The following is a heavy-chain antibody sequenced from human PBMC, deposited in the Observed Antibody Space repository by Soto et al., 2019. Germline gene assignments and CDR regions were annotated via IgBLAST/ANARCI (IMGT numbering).Heavy chain of an antibody. CDR3: ARYSYGIKSFDY. Sequence: QVQLVQSGAEVKKPGASVKVSCKASGYTFTSYAMHWVRQAPGQRLEWMGWINAGNGNTKYSQQFQGRVTITRDTSASTAYMELSNLRSEDTAVDYCARYSYGIKSFDYWGQGTLVTVSS. D-gene: IGHD5-18*01. V-gene: IGHV1-3*01. CDR1: GYTFTSYA. J-gene: IGHJ4*02. CDR2: INAGNGNT.